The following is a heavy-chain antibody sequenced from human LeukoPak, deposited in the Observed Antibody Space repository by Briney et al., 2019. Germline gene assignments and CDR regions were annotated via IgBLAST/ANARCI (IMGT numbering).Heavy chain of an antibody. CDR3: ARGSCSSTSCYNDWFDP. Sequence: ASVKVSCKASGYTFTSYGISWVRQAPGQGLEWMGWISAYNGNTNYAHKLQGRVTMTTDTSTSTAYMELRSLRSDDTAVYYCARGSCSSTSCYNDWFDPWGQGTLVTVSS. CDR2: ISAYNGNT. D-gene: IGHD2-2*02. J-gene: IGHJ5*02. CDR1: GYTFTSYG. V-gene: IGHV1-18*01.